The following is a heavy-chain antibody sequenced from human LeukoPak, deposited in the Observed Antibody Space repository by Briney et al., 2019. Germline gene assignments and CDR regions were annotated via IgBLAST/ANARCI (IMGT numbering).Heavy chain of an antibody. D-gene: IGHD6-13*01. CDR3: ARGSVWSSSWYDY. CDR1: GGSISSGDYY. V-gene: IGHV4-30-4*01. Sequence: SETLSLTCTVPGGSISSGDYYWSWIRQPPGKGLEWIGYIYYSGSTYYNPSLKSRVTISVDTSKNQFSLKLSSVTAADTAVYYCARGSVWSSSWYDYWGQGTLVTVSS. CDR2: IYYSGST. J-gene: IGHJ4*02.